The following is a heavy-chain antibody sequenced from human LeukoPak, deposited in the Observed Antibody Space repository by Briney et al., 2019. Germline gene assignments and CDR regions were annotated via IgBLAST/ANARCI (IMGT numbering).Heavy chain of an antibody. CDR3: ARSDYGDYEDWYFDL. D-gene: IGHD4-17*01. Sequence: ASVKVSCKASGYTFTSYGISWVRQAPGQGLEWMGWINAYNGNTNYAQKLQGRVTMTTDTSTSTAYMELRSLRSDDTAVYYCARSDYGDYEDWYFDLWGRGTLVTVSS. CDR2: INAYNGNT. V-gene: IGHV1-18*01. CDR1: GYTFTSYG. J-gene: IGHJ2*01.